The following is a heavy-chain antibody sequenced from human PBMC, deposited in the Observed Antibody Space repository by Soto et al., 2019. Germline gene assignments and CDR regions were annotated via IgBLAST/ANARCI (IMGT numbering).Heavy chain of an antibody. CDR1: GFTFGTYA. J-gene: IGHJ5*02. CDR2: ISGSGGST. Sequence: SQTLSCAASGFTFGTYAMSGVRHAEGEGLEWVSAISGSGGSTYYADSVKGRFTISRDNSKTTLYLQMNSLRAEDTAVYYCAKNSDYTSDNWFDPWGQGTLVTVSS. D-gene: IGHD4-4*01. V-gene: IGHV3-23*01. CDR3: AKNSDYTSDNWFDP.